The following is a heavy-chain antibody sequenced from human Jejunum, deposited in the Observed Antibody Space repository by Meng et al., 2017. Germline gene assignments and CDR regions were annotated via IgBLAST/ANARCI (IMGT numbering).Heavy chain of an antibody. CDR3: AREEGAVAGRAFDY. V-gene: IGHV4-4*07. J-gene: IGHJ4*02. D-gene: IGHD6-19*01. CDR1: VDSISSYY. CDR2: MYTSGST. Sequence: VPLRDSGPGLVKPSETLSPPCTVSVDSISSYYWSWTRQPAGKGLEWIGRMYTSGSTNYNPSLKSRVTMSLDMSKNQFSLELRSVTAADTAVYYCAREEGAVAGRAFDYWGQGTLVTVSS.